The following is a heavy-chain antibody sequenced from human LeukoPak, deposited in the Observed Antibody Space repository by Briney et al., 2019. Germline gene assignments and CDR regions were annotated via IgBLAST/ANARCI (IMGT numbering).Heavy chain of an antibody. CDR3: ARDKGTRSLDY. J-gene: IGHJ4*02. CDR2: IWLDGSNK. D-gene: IGHD2-2*01. V-gene: IGHV3-33*01. CDR1: GLPFSSSG. Sequence: GGSLRLSCAASGLPFSSSGMHWVRQAPGKGLEWVAIIWLDGSNKYFADSVKGRFTVSRDNSKNTVYLQMNSLRAEDTAAYYCARDKGTRSLDYWGQGTLVTVSS.